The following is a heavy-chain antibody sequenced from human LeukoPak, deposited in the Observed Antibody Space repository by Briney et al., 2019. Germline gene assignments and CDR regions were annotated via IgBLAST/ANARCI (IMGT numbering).Heavy chain of an antibody. Sequence: ASVKVSCKASGGTFSSYAISWVRQAPGQGLEWMGIINPSGGSTSYAQKFQGRVTMTRDTSTSTVYMELSSLRSEDTAVYYCARDSYNWNDKLDYWGQGTLVTVSS. CDR3: ARDSYNWNDKLDY. CDR1: GGTFSSYA. CDR2: INPSGGST. D-gene: IGHD1-20*01. V-gene: IGHV1-46*01. J-gene: IGHJ4*02.